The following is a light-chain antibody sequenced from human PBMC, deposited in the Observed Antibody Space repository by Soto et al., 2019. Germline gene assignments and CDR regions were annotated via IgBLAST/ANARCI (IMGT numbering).Light chain of an antibody. CDR3: QQSYRTPSWT. V-gene: IGKV1-39*01. CDR1: QSISSY. Sequence: DIQMTQSPSSLSASVGDRVTITCRASQSISSYLNWYQQKPGKAPKLLIYAASSLQSGVPSRFSGSGSGTDFTLTISRLQPEDFSTYYCQQSYRTPSWTFGQGTKVEIK. CDR2: AAS. J-gene: IGKJ1*01.